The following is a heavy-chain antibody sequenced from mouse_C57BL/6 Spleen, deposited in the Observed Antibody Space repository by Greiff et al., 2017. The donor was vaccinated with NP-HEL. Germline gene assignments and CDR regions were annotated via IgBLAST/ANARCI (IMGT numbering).Heavy chain of an antibody. CDR2: ISSGGDYI. D-gene: IGHD4-1*01. Sequence: EVRLVESGEGLVKPGGSLKLSCAASGFTFSSYAMSWVRQTPEKRLEWVAYISSGGDYIYYADTVKGRFTISRDNARNTLYLQMSSLKSEDTAMYYCTRDIVGRAWFSYWGQGTLVTVSA. CDR1: GFTFSSYA. J-gene: IGHJ3*01. V-gene: IGHV5-9-1*02. CDR3: TRDIVGRAWFSY.